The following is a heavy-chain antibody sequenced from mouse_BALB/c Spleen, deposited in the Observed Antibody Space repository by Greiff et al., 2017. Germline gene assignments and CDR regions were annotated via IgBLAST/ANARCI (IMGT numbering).Heavy chain of an antibody. Sequence: VQLKEPGAELVKPGASVKLSCKASGYTFTSYWMHWVKQRPGQGLEWIGEINPSNGRTNYNENFKSKATLTVDKSSSTAYMQLSSLTSEDSAVYYCARYEYGGQGTTLTVSS. V-gene: IGHV1S81*02. D-gene: IGHD2-12*01. J-gene: IGHJ2*01. CDR3: ARYEY. CDR2: INPSNGRT. CDR1: GYTFTSYW.